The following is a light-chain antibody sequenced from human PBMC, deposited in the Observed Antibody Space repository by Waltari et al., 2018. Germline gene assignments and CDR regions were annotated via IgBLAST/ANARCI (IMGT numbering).Light chain of an antibody. CDR2: GNN. J-gene: IGLJ3*02. CDR3: QSFDIRLSGGVV. Sequence: QAGLTQPPSVSKGLRQTATLTCTGNSNNVGNQGAAWLQQHQGQPPKLLIYGNNNRPSGVPDRFSGSKSDTSASLAIGGLQAEDEADYYCQSFDIRLSGGVVFGGGTKVTVL. CDR1: SNNVGNQG. V-gene: IGLV10-54*02.